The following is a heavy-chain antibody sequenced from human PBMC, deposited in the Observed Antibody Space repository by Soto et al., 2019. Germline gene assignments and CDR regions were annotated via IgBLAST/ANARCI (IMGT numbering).Heavy chain of an antibody. J-gene: IGHJ5*02. CDR3: ARTHIVRGTAQFDP. D-gene: IGHD1-26*01. Sequence: EEQLVESGGGLVQPGGSLRLSCVASGFTFSSYGMNWVRQAPGKGLEWVSYVRSSSSTIYYADSVKGRFTISRDNAKNSLFLQMNGLSDEDTAVYYCARTHIVRGTAQFDPWGQGTLVTVSS. CDR2: VRSSSSTI. V-gene: IGHV3-48*02. CDR1: GFTFSSYG.